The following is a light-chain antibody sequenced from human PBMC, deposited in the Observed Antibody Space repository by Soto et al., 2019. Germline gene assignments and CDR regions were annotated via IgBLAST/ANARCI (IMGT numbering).Light chain of an antibody. Sequence: QSVLTQPPSASGTPGQRVTISCSGSSSNIGSNTVNWYQQLPGTAPKLLIYTINQRPSGVPDRFSGSRSGTSASLAISGLQSEDEAHYYCAAWDDSVNGVVFGGGTKVTVL. V-gene: IGLV1-44*01. J-gene: IGLJ3*02. CDR1: SSNIGSNT. CDR3: AAWDDSVNGVV. CDR2: TIN.